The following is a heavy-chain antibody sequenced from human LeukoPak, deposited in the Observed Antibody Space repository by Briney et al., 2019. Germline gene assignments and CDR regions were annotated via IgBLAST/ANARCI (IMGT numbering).Heavy chain of an antibody. Sequence: PGGSLRPSCATSGFTFSTYEMDWVRQAPGKGLEWVSYISSSGSIYYTDSVKGRFTISRDNAKNSLYLQMNSLRAEDTAIYYCAREGYGGTSDAFDIWGQGTMVTVSS. J-gene: IGHJ3*02. D-gene: IGHD4-23*01. V-gene: IGHV3-48*03. CDR3: AREGYGGTSDAFDI. CDR1: GFTFSTYE. CDR2: ISSSGSI.